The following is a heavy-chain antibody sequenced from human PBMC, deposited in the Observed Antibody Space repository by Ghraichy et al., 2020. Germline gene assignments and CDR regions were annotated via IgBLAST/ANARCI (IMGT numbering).Heavy chain of an antibody. CDR3: ARAPTNVAAAAHFDY. Sequence: SETLSLTCSVSGGSINSYYWSWIRQPPGKGLEWIGYIFYSGSTNYNPSLKSRVTISVDTSKNQFSLKLSSVTAADTAVYYCARAPTNVAAAAHFDYWGQGTLVTVSS. D-gene: IGHD6-13*01. J-gene: IGHJ4*02. CDR1: GGSINSYY. V-gene: IGHV4-59*01. CDR2: IFYSGST.